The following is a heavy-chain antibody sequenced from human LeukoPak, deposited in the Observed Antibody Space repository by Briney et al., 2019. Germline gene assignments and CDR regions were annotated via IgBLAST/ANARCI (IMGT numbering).Heavy chain of an antibody. CDR2: IYYSGST. CDR1: GGSMSSGGYY. Sequence: PSQTLSLTCTVSGGSMSSGGYYWSWIRQHPGKGLEWIGYIYYSGSTNYNPSLKSRLTISVDTSKNQFSLKLGSVTAADAAVYYCARDSDSSGYYFGYWGQGTLVTVSS. J-gene: IGHJ4*02. V-gene: IGHV4-31*03. D-gene: IGHD3-22*01. CDR3: ARDSDSSGYYFGY.